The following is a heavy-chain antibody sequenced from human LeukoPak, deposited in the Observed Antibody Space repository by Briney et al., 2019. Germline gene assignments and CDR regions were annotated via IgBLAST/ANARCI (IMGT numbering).Heavy chain of an antibody. CDR1: GLTFNNYW. J-gene: IGHJ4*02. CDR2: IQNDGNDK. Sequence: GGSLRLSCAASGLTFNNYWMNWVRQAPGKGLEWVAFIQNDGNDKYYADSVKGRFTISKDNSKNTVDLQMNGLRAEDTAVYYCARGGGSGRYGLPFDHWGQGTLVTVSS. V-gene: IGHV3-30*02. D-gene: IGHD6-13*01. CDR3: ARGGGSGRYGLPFDH.